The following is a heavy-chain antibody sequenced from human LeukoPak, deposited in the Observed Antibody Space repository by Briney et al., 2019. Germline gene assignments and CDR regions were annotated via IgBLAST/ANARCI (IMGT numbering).Heavy chain of an antibody. CDR1: GYTFTGYY. CDR2: INPNSGGT. J-gene: IGHJ5*02. CDR3: ARDPTRTPRDNWFDP. D-gene: IGHD1-14*01. Sequence: GASVKVSCKASGYTFTGYYMHWVRQAPGQGLEWMGRINPNSGGTNYAQKFQGRVTMTRDTSISTAYMELSRLRSDDTAVYYCARDPTRTPRDNWFDPWGQGTLVTVSS. V-gene: IGHV1-2*06.